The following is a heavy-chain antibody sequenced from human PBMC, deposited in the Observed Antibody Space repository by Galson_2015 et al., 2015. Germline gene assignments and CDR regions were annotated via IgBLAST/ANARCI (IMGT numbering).Heavy chain of an antibody. V-gene: IGHV3-48*02. D-gene: IGHD6-19*01. CDR3: ARDATPQYSSGWEQSECAFDI. CDR2: ISSSSSTI. Sequence: SLRLSCAASGFTFSSYSMNWVRQAPGKGLEWVSYISSSSSTIYYADSVKGRFTISRDNAKNSLYLQMNSLRDEDTAVYYCARDATPQYSSGWEQSECAFDIWGQGTMVTVSS. J-gene: IGHJ3*02. CDR1: GFTFSSYS.